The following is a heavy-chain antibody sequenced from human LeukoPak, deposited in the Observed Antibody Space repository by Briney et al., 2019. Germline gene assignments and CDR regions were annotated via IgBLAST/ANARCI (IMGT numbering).Heavy chain of an antibody. D-gene: IGHD1-26*01. CDR3: ARGVGGDSRFDP. J-gene: IGHJ5*02. Sequence: GGSLSLSCAASGFTFSSYAMSWVRQAPGQGLEWVSAICGSGGSTYYAGSVKGRFTISRDNSKNTLYLQMNSLRAEDTAVYYCARGVGGDSRFDPWGQGTLVTVSS. CDR2: ICGSGGST. V-gene: IGHV3-23*01. CDR1: GFTFSSYA.